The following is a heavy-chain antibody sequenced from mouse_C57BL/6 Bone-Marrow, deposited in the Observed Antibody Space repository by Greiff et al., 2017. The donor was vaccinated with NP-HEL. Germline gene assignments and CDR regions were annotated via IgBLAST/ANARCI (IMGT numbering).Heavy chain of an antibody. J-gene: IGHJ3*01. CDR2: IYPRSGNT. D-gene: IGHD1-1*01. V-gene: IGHV1-81*01. CDR3: ARAGYYGTLFAY. CDR1: GYTFTSYG. Sequence: QVQLKESGAELARPVASVKLSCKASGYTFTSYGISWVKQRTGQGLEWIGEIYPRSGNTYYNEKFKGKATLTADKSSSTAYMELRSLTSEASAVYFCARAGYYGTLFAYWGKGTLVTVSA.